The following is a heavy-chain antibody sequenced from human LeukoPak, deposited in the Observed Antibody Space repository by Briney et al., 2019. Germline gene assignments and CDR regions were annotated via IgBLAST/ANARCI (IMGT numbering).Heavy chain of an antibody. V-gene: IGHV3-48*02. CDR3: ARLANFWSGANDY. CDR1: GYIFSSYS. Sequence: PGGSLRLSCAASGYIFSSYSMNWVRQTPSKGLEKVSYISSGSSSIYYADSVKGRFTISRDNAKNSLYLQMNSLRDEDTAAYYCARLANFWSGANDYWGQGTLVTVSS. D-gene: IGHD3-3*01. CDR2: ISSGSSSI. J-gene: IGHJ4*02.